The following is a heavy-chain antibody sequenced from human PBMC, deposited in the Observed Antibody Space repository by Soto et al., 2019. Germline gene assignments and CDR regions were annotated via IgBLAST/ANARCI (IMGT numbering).Heavy chain of an antibody. CDR1: GFTFSSYG. Sequence: QVQLVESGGGVVQPGRSLRLSCAASGFTFSSYGMHWVRQAPGKGLEWVAVISYDGSNKYYADSVKGRFTISRDNSKNTLYLQMNSLRAEDTAVYYCAKYLYGGHGDYYYYYYMDVWGQGTTVTVSS. V-gene: IGHV3-30*18. CDR3: AKYLYGGHGDYYYYYYMDV. J-gene: IGHJ6*03. D-gene: IGHD4-17*01. CDR2: ISYDGSNK.